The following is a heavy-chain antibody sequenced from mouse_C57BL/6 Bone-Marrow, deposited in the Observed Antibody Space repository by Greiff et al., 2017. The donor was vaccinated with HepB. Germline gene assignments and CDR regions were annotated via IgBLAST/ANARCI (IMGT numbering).Heavy chain of an antibody. Sequence: QVQLQQPGAELVKPGASVKLSCKASGYTFTSYWMHWVKQRPGQGLEWIGMIHPNSGSTNYNEKFKSKATLTVDKSSSKAYMQLSSLTSEDSAVYYCATITTVVADAYWGQGTLVTVSA. CDR1: GYTFTSYW. V-gene: IGHV1-64*01. CDR3: ATITTVVADAY. CDR2: IHPNSGST. J-gene: IGHJ3*01. D-gene: IGHD1-1*01.